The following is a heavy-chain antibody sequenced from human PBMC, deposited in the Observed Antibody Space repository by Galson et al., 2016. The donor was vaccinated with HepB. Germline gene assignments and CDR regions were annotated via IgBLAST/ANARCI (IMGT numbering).Heavy chain of an antibody. D-gene: IGHD5-18*01. V-gene: IGHV3-9*01. Sequence: SLRLSCAASGSTFDDYGMNWVRQVPGKGLEWVSGISWDSGKIGYADSVKGRFTISRDNAKNSLFLQMKSLRVEDTALYYCAKDKWIEPSGGMDVWGQGITVTVSS. CDR3: AKDKWIEPSGGMDV. CDR1: GSTFDDYG. J-gene: IGHJ6*02. CDR2: ISWDSGKI.